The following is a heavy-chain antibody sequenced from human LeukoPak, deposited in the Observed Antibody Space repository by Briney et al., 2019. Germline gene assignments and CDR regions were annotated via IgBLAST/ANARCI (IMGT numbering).Heavy chain of an antibody. D-gene: IGHD2-8*02. Sequence: GGSLRLSCAASVFTFNSDWMSWVRQAPGKGLECVAKINPNGNIEQYVDSVKGRFTISRDNSKKSLYLQMNNLRVEDTAVYYCATEAWCRFEYWGRGTLVTVSP. J-gene: IGHJ4*02. V-gene: IGHV3-7*01. CDR1: VFTFNSDW. CDR2: INPNGNIE. CDR3: ATEAWCRFEY.